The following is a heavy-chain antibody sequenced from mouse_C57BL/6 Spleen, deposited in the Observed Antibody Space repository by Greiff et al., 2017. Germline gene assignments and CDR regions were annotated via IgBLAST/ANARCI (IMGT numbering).Heavy chain of an antibody. J-gene: IGHJ1*03. V-gene: IGHV1-80*01. Sequence: QVQLKESGAELVKPGASVKISCKASGYAFSSYWMNWVKQRPGKGLEWIGQIYPGDGDTNYNGKFKGKATLTADKSSSTAYMQLSSLTSEDSAVYFCARRGGSSWYFDVWGTGTTVTVSS. CDR3: ARRGGSSWYFDV. CDR1: GYAFSSYW. CDR2: IYPGDGDT. D-gene: IGHD1-1*01.